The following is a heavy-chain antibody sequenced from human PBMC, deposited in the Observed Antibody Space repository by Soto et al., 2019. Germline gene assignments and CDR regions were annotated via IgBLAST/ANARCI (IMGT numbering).Heavy chain of an antibody. D-gene: IGHD5-18*01. Sequence: EVQLVESGGGLVKPGGSLRLSCAASGFTFSSYSMNWVRQAPGKGLERVSSISSSSSYIYYADSVKGRFTISRDNAKNSLYLQMNSLRAGDTAVYYCARDQPGYSYGYGLGYWGQGTLVTVSS. CDR3: ARDQPGYSYGYGLGY. CDR1: GFTFSSYS. J-gene: IGHJ4*02. CDR2: ISSSSSYI. V-gene: IGHV3-21*01.